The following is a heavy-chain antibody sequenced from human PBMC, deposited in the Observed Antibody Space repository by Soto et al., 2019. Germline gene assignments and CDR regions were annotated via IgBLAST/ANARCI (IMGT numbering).Heavy chain of an antibody. CDR2: IFSNDEK. D-gene: IGHD2-2*02. Sequence: SGPTLVNPTETLTLTCTVSGFSLSNARMGVSWIRQPPGKALEWLAHIFSNDEKSYSTSLKSRLTISKDTSKSQVVLTMTNMDPVDTATYYCARISRDYCSSTSCYTHYYGMDVWGQGTTVTVSS. J-gene: IGHJ6*02. CDR1: GFSLSNARMG. V-gene: IGHV2-26*01. CDR3: ARISRDYCSSTSCYTHYYGMDV.